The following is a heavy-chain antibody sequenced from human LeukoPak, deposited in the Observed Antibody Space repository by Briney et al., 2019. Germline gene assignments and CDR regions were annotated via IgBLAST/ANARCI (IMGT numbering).Heavy chain of an antibody. CDR2: IKQVGSEK. CDR3: ARGIYRIAVAGPLYYFDY. V-gene: IGHV3-7*01. J-gene: IGHJ4*02. D-gene: IGHD6-19*01. Sequence: GGSLRLSCAASGFTFSSYWMSWVRQAPGKGLEWVANIKQVGSEKYYVDSVKGRFTISRDNAKNSLYLQMNSLRAEDTAVYYCARGIYRIAVAGPLYYFDYWGQGTLVTVSS. CDR1: GFTFSSYW.